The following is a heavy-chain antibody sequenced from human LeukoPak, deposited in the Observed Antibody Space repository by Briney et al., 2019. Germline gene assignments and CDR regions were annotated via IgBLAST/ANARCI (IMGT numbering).Heavy chain of an antibody. CDR1: GYTFTSYY. J-gene: IGHJ4*02. V-gene: IGHV1-46*01. Sequence: ASVRVSCKASGYTFTSYYMHWVRQAPGQGLEWMGIINPSGGSTRYAQKFQGRVTMTRDTSTSTVYMELSSLRSEDTAVYYCARGEWELRVDYWGQGTLVTVSS. D-gene: IGHD1-26*01. CDR3: ARGEWELRVDY. CDR2: INPSGGST.